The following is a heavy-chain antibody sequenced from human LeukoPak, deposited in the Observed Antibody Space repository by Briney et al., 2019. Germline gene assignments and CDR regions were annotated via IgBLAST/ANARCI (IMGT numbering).Heavy chain of an antibody. CDR1: GFTFRDYT. V-gene: IGHV3-21*01. D-gene: IGHD4-17*01. CDR2: VSFGSSYI. Sequence: GGSLRLSCAASGFTFRDYTMNWVRQSPGKGLQWVSYVSFGSSYISYADSLKGRFTISRDDAKSSVYLEMTSLRAEDTAVYCCARASTEYAVTDGFDTWGPGTLVTVSS. CDR3: ARASTEYAVTDGFDT. J-gene: IGHJ5*02.